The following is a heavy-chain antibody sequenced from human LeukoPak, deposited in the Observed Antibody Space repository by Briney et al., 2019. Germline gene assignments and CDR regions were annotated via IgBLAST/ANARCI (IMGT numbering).Heavy chain of an antibody. Sequence: SETLSLTCAVYGGSFSGYYWSWIRQPPGKGLEWIGEINQSGSTNYSPSLKSRITISVDTSKNQFSLKLSSVTAADTAVYYCAAKARDFDYWGQGTLVTVSS. V-gene: IGHV4-34*01. CDR2: INQSGST. J-gene: IGHJ4*02. CDR3: AAKARDFDY. CDR1: GGSFSGYY.